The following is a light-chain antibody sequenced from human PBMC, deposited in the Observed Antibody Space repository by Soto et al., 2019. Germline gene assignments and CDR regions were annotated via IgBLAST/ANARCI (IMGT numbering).Light chain of an antibody. Sequence: VKRPQSPSTLSSAVGDGVPITCRASQSINNLLAWYQQKPGKAPKFLIYDVSTLESGVPSRFSGSGSGTEFTLTISSLQPEDFATYYCQQYDSYPLTFGGGTKV. CDR1: QSINNL. CDR3: QQYDSYPLT. J-gene: IGKJ4*01. CDR2: DVS. V-gene: IGKV1-5*01.